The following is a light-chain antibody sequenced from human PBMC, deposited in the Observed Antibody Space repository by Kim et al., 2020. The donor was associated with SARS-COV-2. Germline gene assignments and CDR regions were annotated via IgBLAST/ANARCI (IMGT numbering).Light chain of an antibody. J-gene: IGKJ4*01. V-gene: IGKV1-39*01. Sequence: AYGGDTVTITSRASQSINSYLNWYEQKPGKAPKLLIYAASSLQSGVPLRFSGSGSGTDFTLTISSLQPEDFATCYCQQSYSTPLTFGGGTKVDIK. CDR3: QQSYSTPLT. CDR2: AAS. CDR1: QSINSY.